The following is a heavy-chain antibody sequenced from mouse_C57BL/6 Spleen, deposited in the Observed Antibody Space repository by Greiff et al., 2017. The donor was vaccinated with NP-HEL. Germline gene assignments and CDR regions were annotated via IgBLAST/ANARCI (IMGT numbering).Heavy chain of an antibody. CDR1: GFTFSDYY. D-gene: IGHD1-1*02. Sequence: EVQLVEFEGGLVQPGSSMKLSCTASGFTFSDYYMAWVRQVPEKGLEWVANINYDGSSTYYLDSLKSRFIISRDNAKNILYLQMSSLKSEDTATYYCARGDYFAYWGQGTLVTVSA. V-gene: IGHV5-16*01. CDR3: ARGDYFAY. CDR2: INYDGSST. J-gene: IGHJ3*01.